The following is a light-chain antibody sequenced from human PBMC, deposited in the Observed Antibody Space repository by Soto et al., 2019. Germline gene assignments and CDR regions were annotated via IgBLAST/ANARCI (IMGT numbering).Light chain of an antibody. CDR2: AAS. CDR1: QSISTY. CDR3: QPDYSAPLT. V-gene: IGKV1-39*01. J-gene: IGKJ4*01. Sequence: DIKMTQSPSTLSASVGDRVTMTGRASQSISTYLNWYQQKPGKAPKFLISAASSLRSGVPSRFSGSGSGTDFTLTISSLQPEDFATYYCQPDYSAPLTVGGGTKVEIK.